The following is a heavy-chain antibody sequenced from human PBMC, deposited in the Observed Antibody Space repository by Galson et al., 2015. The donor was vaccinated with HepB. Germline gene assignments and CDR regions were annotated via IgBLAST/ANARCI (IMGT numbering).Heavy chain of an antibody. V-gene: IGHV3-64*01. J-gene: IGHJ4*02. CDR2: ISSNGGST. Sequence: SLRLSCAASGFTFSSYAMHWVRQAPGKGLEYVSAISSNGGSTYYANSVKGRFTISRDNSKNTLYLQMGSLRAEDMAVYYCARGISPLISSTMFDYWGQGTLVTVSS. CDR3: ARGISPLISSTMFDY. CDR1: GFTFSSYA. D-gene: IGHD2-2*01.